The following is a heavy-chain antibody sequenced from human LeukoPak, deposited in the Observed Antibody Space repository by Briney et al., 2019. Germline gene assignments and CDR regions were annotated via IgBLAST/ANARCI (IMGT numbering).Heavy chain of an antibody. V-gene: IGHV1-2*06. CDR1: GYTFTGYY. CDR2: INPNSGGT. CDR3: ARTQDNSHDYLFRKASNYGMDV. D-gene: IGHD2/OR15-2a*01. J-gene: IGHJ6*02. Sequence: ASVKVSCKASGYTFTGYYMHWVRQAPGQGLEWMGRINPNSGGTNYAQKFQGRVTMTRDTSVSTAYMELSRLRSDDTAVYHCARTQDNSHDYLFRKASNYGMDVWGQGTTVTVSS.